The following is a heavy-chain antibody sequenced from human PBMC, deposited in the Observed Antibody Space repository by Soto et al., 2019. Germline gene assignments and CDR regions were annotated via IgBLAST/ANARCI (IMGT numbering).Heavy chain of an antibody. CDR1: GFTFSSYA. J-gene: IGHJ4*02. V-gene: IGHV3-30-3*01. Sequence: QPGGSLRLSCAASGFTFSSYAMHWVGQAPGKGLEWVAVISYDGSNKYYADSVKGRFTISRDNSKNTLYLQMNSLRAEDTAVYYCARDSYYDSSGYSEAGTHFDYWGQGT. CDR3: ARDSYYDSSGYSEAGTHFDY. D-gene: IGHD3-22*01. CDR2: ISYDGSNK.